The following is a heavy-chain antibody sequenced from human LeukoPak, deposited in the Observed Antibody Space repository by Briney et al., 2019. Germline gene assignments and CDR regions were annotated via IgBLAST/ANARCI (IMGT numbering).Heavy chain of an antibody. Sequence: SETLSLTCTVSGGSISSYYWSWIRQPPGKGLEWIGYIYHTGSTSYNPSLKGRVTISVDTSKNQFSLKLSSVTAADTAVYYCAREVWGSGSILFDYWGQGTLVTVSS. CDR2: IYHTGST. V-gene: IGHV4-59*01. CDR1: GGSISSYY. D-gene: IGHD1-26*01. CDR3: AREVWGSGSILFDY. J-gene: IGHJ4*02.